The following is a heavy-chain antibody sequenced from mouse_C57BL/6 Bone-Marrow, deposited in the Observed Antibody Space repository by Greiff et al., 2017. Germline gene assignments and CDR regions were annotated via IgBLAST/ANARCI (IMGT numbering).Heavy chain of an antibody. V-gene: IGHV2-4*01. J-gene: IGHJ3*01. CDR1: GFSLTSYG. Sequence: QVHVKQSGPGLVQPSQSLSITCTVSGFSLTSYGVHWVRQPPGKGLEWLGVIWSGGSTDYNAAFISRLSISKDNSKSQVFFKMNSLQADDTAIYYCAKMNWAWFAYWGQGTLVTVSA. D-gene: IGHD4-1*01. CDR2: IWSGGST. CDR3: AKMNWAWFAY.